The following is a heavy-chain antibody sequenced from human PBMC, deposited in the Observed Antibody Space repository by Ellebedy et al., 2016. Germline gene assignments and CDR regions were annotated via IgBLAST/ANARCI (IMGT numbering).Heavy chain of an antibody. J-gene: IGHJ4*02. CDR3: ARQRSRGGGSWSLDS. Sequence: SETLSLTCTVSGGSIISSNYYWAWIRQPPGKGLEWIGSISYSGGTYYTPSLKSRVTISVDTSKKQFSLNLTSVTAADTTIFYCARQRSRGGGSWSLDSWGQGILVTVSS. CDR2: ISYSGGT. V-gene: IGHV4-39*01. D-gene: IGHD2-15*01. CDR1: GGSIISSNYY.